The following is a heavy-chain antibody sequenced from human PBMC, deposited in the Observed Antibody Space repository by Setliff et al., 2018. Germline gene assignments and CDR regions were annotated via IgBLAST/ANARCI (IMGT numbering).Heavy chain of an antibody. V-gene: IGHV3-23*03. Sequence: GSLRLSCAASGFTFRSFAMTWVRQAPGKGLEWVSVIYGVSSTSYADSVKGRFTISRSNSQNIVDVQMNSLRAEDTAVYYCVKGLHHLDYWGQGTLVTVSS. CDR3: VKGLHHLDY. J-gene: IGHJ4*02. CDR2: IYGVSST. CDR1: GFTFRSFA. D-gene: IGHD5-12*01.